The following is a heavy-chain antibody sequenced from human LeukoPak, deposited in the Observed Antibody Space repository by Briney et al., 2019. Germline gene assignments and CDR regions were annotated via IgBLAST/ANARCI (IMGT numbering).Heavy chain of an antibody. CDR3: ARKVWELHFDY. CDR1: GFTFSSYP. D-gene: IGHD1-26*01. V-gene: IGHV3-23*01. Sequence: GGALRLSCAASGFTFSSYPMSWVRPAPGKGLEWVSDISGSGGSTYYADSVKGRFTISRDKSKNTLYLQMNSLRAEDTAVYYCARKVWELHFDYWGQGPVVSVSS. CDR2: ISGSGGST. J-gene: IGHJ4*02.